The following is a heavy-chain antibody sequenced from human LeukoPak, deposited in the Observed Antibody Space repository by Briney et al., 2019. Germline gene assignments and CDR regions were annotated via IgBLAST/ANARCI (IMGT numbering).Heavy chain of an antibody. CDR2: ISGSCGST. D-gene: IGHD4-11*01. J-gene: IGHJ5*02. CDR3: AKDQQSISYSP. Sequence: GGSLRLSCAASGFTFSSYAMSWVRQAPGKGLEWVSTISGSCGSTYYADSVKGRFTIYRDNSKNTLYLQMNSLRVEDTAIYNCAKDQQSISYSPWGQGTLVTVSS. V-gene: IGHV3-23*01. CDR1: GFTFSSYA.